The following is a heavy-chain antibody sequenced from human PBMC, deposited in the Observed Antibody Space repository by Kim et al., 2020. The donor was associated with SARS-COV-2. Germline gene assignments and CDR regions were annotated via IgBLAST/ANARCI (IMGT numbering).Heavy chain of an antibody. CDR3: ARNLVGDTDLGP. V-gene: IGHV3-30*03. CDR2: ISYEGSTQ. Sequence: GGSLRLSCAASGFTFSSHVMHWVRQAPGKGLEWVALISYEGSTQKYTDSVKGRFTVSRDNSKNTLFLQMNSRRPEDTAGYYCARNLVGDTDLGPWGQGTLVTVSS. CDR1: GFTFSSHV. D-gene: IGHD3-16*01. J-gene: IGHJ5*02.